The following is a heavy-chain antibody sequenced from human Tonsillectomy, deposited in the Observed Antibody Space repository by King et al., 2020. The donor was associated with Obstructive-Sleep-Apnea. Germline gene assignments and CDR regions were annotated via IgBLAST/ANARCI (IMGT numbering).Heavy chain of an antibody. CDR2: INPNSGGT. V-gene: IGHV1-2*04. CDR3: ARCGTYYYDSSGYCWFDP. D-gene: IGHD3-22*01. J-gene: IGHJ5*02. CDR1: GYTFTGYY. Sequence: QLVQSGAEVKKPGASVKVSCKASGYTFTGYYMHWVRQAPGQGLEWMGWINPNSGGTNYAQKFQGWVTMTRDTSISTAYMELSRLRSDDTAVNYWARCGTYYYDSSGYCWFDPWGQGTLVTVSS.